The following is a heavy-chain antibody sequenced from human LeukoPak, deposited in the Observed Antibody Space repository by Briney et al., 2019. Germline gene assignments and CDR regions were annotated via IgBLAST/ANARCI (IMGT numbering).Heavy chain of an antibody. Sequence: SETLSLTCTVSGGSISSYYWSWMRQPPGKGLEWIGYIYYSGSTNYNPSLKSRVTISVDTSKNQFSLKLSSVTAADTAVYYCASSYYDILTGYRPSFDYWGQGTLVTVSS. V-gene: IGHV4-59*08. J-gene: IGHJ4*02. D-gene: IGHD3-9*01. CDR2: IYYSGST. CDR1: GGSISSYY. CDR3: ASSYYDILTGYRPSFDY.